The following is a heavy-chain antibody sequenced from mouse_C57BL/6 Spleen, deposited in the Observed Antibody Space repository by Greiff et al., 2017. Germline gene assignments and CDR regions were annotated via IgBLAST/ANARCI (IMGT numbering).Heavy chain of an antibody. Sequence: EVKLVESGGGLVKPGGSLKLSCAASGFTFSSYTMSWVRQTPEKRLEWVATISGGGGNTYYPDSVKGRFTISSDNDNTTLYLQMSSLASEDTALYYGARHAYYSNLYYDAMDYWGQGTSVTVSS. CDR1: GFTFSSYT. V-gene: IGHV5-9*01. CDR2: ISGGGGNT. D-gene: IGHD2-5*01. J-gene: IGHJ4*01. CDR3: ARHAYYSNLYYDAMDY.